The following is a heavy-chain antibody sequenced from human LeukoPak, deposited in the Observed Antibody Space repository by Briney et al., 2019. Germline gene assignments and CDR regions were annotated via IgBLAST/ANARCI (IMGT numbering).Heavy chain of an antibody. D-gene: IGHD2-15*01. CDR1: GGSLSSYY. V-gene: IGHV4-59*01. CDR3: ATGYSEPFDN. CDR2: ISDTGKT. J-gene: IGHJ4*02. Sequence: SATLSLTCNVSGGSLSSYYWDWLRQPPGEGLEWIGYISDTGKTDYNPALKSRVTISLDTSKSQFSLRRRSVNTADTAVYFCATGYSEPFDNWGPGTLVTVSS.